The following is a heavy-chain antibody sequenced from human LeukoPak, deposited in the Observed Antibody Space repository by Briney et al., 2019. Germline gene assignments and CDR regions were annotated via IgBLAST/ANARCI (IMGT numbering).Heavy chain of an antibody. CDR1: GLTFTTYA. CDR3: ASGIRERGFDY. D-gene: IGHD1-1*01. J-gene: IGHJ4*01. Sequence: GGSLRLSCAASGLTFTTYAMNWVRQAPGRGLEWVSSIEPSGFTIFYANSVKGRFTISRDNAKNSLYLQMNSQRPDDTALYFCASGIRERGFDYWGHGTLVTVSS. CDR2: IEPSGFTI. V-gene: IGHV3-21*01.